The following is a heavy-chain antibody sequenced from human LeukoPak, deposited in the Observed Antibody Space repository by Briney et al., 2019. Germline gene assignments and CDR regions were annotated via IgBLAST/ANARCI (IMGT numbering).Heavy chain of an antibody. CDR2: INAGNGNT. Sequence: ASEKVSCKASGYTFTSYAMHWVRQAPGQRLEWMGWINAGNGNTKYSQKFQGRVTITRGTSASTAYMELSSLRSEDTAVYYCARPAEGLWFGEFHNWFDPWGQGTLVTVSS. D-gene: IGHD3-10*01. CDR3: ARPAEGLWFGEFHNWFDP. CDR1: GYTFTSYA. J-gene: IGHJ5*02. V-gene: IGHV1-3*01.